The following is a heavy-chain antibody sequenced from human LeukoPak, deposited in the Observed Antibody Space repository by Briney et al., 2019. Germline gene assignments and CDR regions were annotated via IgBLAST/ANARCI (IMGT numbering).Heavy chain of an antibody. CDR1: GYTFTSYD. J-gene: IGHJ3*02. D-gene: IGHD3-22*01. Sequence: ASVKVSCKASGYTFTSYDINWVRQATGQGLEWMGWMNPNSGNTGYTQKFQGRVTMTRNTPISTAYMELSSLRSEDTAVYYCARGYYYDSSGYYYGFDAFDIWGQGTMVTVSS. V-gene: IGHV1-8*01. CDR2: MNPNSGNT. CDR3: ARGYYYDSSGYYYGFDAFDI.